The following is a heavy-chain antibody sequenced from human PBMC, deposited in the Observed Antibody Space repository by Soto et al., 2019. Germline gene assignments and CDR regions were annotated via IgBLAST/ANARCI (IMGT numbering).Heavy chain of an antibody. V-gene: IGHV3-33*01. CDR3: ARDWLVTPSGGWYYYYGMDV. D-gene: IGHD6-19*01. Sequence: QVQLVESGGGVVQPGRSLRLSCAASGFTFSSYGMHWVRQAPGKGLEWVAVIWYDGSNKYYADSVKGRFTISRDNSKNTLYLHMNSRRAEDTAVYYCARDWLVTPSGGWYYYYGMDVWGQGTTVTVSS. CDR1: GFTFSSYG. CDR2: IWYDGSNK. J-gene: IGHJ6*02.